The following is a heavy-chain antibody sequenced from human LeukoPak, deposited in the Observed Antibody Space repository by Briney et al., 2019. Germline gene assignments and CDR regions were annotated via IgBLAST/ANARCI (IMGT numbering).Heavy chain of an antibody. V-gene: IGHV3-48*01. CDR3: TRDPHALDF. J-gene: IGHJ1*01. CDR1: GFTFSSYS. D-gene: IGHD3-9*01. CDR2: ITSISSRI. Sequence: PGGSLRLSCAASGFTFSSYSMNWVRQVPGKGLEWISYITSISSRIHYADSAKGRFTISRDNAKNSLYLQMDSLRVEDTAVYYCTRDPHALDFWGQGTRVTVSS.